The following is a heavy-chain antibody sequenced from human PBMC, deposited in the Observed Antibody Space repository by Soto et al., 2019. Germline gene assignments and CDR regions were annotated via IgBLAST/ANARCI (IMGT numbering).Heavy chain of an antibody. CDR3: ARGGRIVVVPAAMMRGAFDY. V-gene: IGHV1-69*01. J-gene: IGHJ4*02. CDR1: GGTFSSYA. CDR2: SIPIFGTA. D-gene: IGHD2-2*01. Sequence: QVQLVQSGAEVKKPGSSVKVSCKASGGTFSSYAISWVRQAPGQGLEWMGGSIPIFGTANYAQKFQGRVTITADESTSTADMELSSLRSEDTAVYYCARGGRIVVVPAAMMRGAFDYWGQGTLVTVSS.